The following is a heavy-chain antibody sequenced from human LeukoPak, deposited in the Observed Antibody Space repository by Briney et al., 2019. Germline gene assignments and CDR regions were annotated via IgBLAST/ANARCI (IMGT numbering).Heavy chain of an antibody. V-gene: IGHV4-30-2*01. J-gene: IGHJ5*02. Sequence: SETLSLTCTVSGGSISSGGYYWSWIRQPPGKGLEWIGYIYHSGSTYYNPSLKSRVTISVDRSKNQFSLKLSSVTAADTAVYYCARTLLWFGDHGVLWFDPWGQGTLVTVSS. CDR1: GGSISSGGYY. CDR2: IYHSGST. CDR3: ARTLLWFGDHGVLWFDP. D-gene: IGHD3-10*01.